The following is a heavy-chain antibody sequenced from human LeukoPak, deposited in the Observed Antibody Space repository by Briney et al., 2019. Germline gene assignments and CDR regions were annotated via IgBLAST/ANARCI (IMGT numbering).Heavy chain of an antibody. V-gene: IGHV3-11*04. CDR1: GFDFSDFH. J-gene: IGHJ4*02. CDR2: ITFSASAI. CDR3: AGVHHLDTDVPPG. Sequence: GGSLRLSCAASGFDFSDFHMGWIRQAPGKGLEWISYITFSASAIYYADSVEGRFTVSRDNAKKSLFLQMNSLRVEDTAVYYCAGVHHLDTDVPPGWGQGTLVTVSS.